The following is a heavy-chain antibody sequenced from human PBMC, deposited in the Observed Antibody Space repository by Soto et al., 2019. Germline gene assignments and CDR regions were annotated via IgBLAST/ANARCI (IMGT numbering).Heavy chain of an antibody. D-gene: IGHD2-15*01. V-gene: IGHV4-34*01. J-gene: IGHJ6*03. CDR2: INHSGST. CDR1: GGSFSGYY. Sequence: TSETLSLTCAVYGGSFSGYYWSWIRQPPGKGLERIGEINHSGSTNYNPSLKSRVTISVDTSKNQFSLKLSSVTAADTAVYYCATLVVAATSGSYYYYYMDVWGKGTTVTVSS. CDR3: ATLVVAATSGSYYYYYMDV.